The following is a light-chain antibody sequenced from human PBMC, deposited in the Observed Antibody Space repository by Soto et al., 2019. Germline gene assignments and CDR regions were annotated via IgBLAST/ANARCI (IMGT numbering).Light chain of an antibody. Sequence: EIVLTQSPGTLSLSPGERATLSCRASQSVSSSQLAWYQQKPGQAPRLLIYGASTTATGIPDRFSVGGSGTDFTLTISRLEPEDFAVYYCQQFGSSPEYTFGQGTQLEVK. J-gene: IGKJ2*01. V-gene: IGKV3-20*01. CDR1: QSVSSSQ. CDR2: GAS. CDR3: QQFGSSPEYT.